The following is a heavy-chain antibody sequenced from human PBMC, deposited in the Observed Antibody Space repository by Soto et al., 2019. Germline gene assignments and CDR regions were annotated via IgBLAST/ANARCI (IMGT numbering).Heavy chain of an antibody. CDR1: GFTFSSYA. CDR2: ISYDGSNK. V-gene: IGHV3-30-3*01. Sequence: PGVSLRLSCAASGFTFSSYAMHWVRQAPGKGLEWVAVISYDGSNKYYADSVKGRFTISRDNSKNTLYLQMNSLRAEDTAVYYRARDLNGYNDAFDIWGQGTMVTVSS. J-gene: IGHJ3*02. CDR3: ARDLNGYNDAFDI. D-gene: IGHD5-12*01.